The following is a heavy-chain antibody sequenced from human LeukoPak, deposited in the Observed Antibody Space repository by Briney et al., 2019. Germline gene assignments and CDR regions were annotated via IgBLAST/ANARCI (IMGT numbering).Heavy chain of an antibody. D-gene: IGHD2-2*01. Sequence: GGSLRLPCAASGFTFSNYGMHWARLAPGKGLEWVAFIRFDGSNKYYADSVRGRFTISRDNSKNTVYLQMNSLRPEDTAVYYCAKGVAVVPAVADYWGQGTLVTVSS. CDR1: GFTFSNYG. CDR2: IRFDGSNK. V-gene: IGHV3-30*02. CDR3: AKGVAVVPAVADY. J-gene: IGHJ4*02.